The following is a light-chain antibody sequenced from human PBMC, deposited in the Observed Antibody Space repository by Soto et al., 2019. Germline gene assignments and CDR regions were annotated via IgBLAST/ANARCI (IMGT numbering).Light chain of an antibody. V-gene: IGLV2-11*01. CDR3: QTWGTGFQF. J-gene: IGLJ2*01. Sequence: QSALTQPRSVSGSPGQSVTISCTGTSSDVGGYNYVSWYQHNPGKAPKLMIFDVSARPSGVPDRFSGSKSANTASLTISGLQAEDEADYYCQTWGTGFQFFGGGTKLTVL. CDR2: DVS. CDR1: SSDVGGYNY.